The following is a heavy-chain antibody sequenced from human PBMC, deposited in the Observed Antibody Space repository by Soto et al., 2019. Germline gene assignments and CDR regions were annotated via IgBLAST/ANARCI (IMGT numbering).Heavy chain of an antibody. V-gene: IGHV1-69*02. Sequence: ASVKVSCKASGGTFSSYTISWVRQAPGQGLEWMGRIIPILGIANYAQKFQGRVTITADKSTSTAYMELSSLRSEDTAVYYCARAVGIADYGGRFAIWGQGTMVTVSS. D-gene: IGHD6-13*01. CDR3: ARAVGIADYGGRFAI. CDR2: IIPILGIA. CDR1: GGTFSSYT. J-gene: IGHJ3*02.